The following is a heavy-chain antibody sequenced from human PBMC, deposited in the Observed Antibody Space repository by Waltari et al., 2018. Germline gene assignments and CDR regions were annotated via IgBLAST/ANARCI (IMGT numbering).Heavy chain of an antibody. J-gene: IGHJ4*02. CDR2: INPGGGST. CDR1: GYTFTSYY. D-gene: IGHD3-9*01. CDR3: ARSRILTGYFPNEEFDN. Sequence: QVQLVQSGAEVKKPGASVRLSCKASGYTFTSYYINWVRQAPGQGPEWMGVINPGGGSTIYAQKFQGRVTMSRDTSTSTVYMELSSLRSEDTAVYYCARSRILTGYFPNEEFDNWGQGTLVTVSS. V-gene: IGHV1-46*01.